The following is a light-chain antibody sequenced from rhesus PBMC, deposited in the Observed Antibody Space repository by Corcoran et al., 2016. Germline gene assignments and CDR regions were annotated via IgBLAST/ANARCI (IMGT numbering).Light chain of an antibody. CDR3: QQHNSHPYS. V-gene: IGKV1-25*01. CDR2: AAS. CDR1: QGMCCY. J-gene: IGKJ2*01. Sequence: DIQMTLSPSSLSASVGDRVIITCRACQGMCCYLAWYQQKPWKAPKLLIYAASTLQSGVPSRSSGNGSGTDFTITISSLQPEDFATNYSQQHNSHPYSFDQGTKVEIK.